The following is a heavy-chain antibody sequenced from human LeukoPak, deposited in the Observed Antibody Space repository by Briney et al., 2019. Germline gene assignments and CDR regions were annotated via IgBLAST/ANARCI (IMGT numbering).Heavy chain of an antibody. Sequence: GASAKVSCMTSGYTFTGYYIHWVRQAPGQGLEWMGWIDPNSGGTNYAQKFQGTVTMTRDTSISTASMELSRLTSADTAVYRCATPSSSSWYGFDPWGQGTLVTVSS. CDR3: ATPSSSSWYGFDP. V-gene: IGHV1-2*02. CDR1: GYTFTGYY. D-gene: IGHD6-13*01. J-gene: IGHJ5*02. CDR2: IDPNSGGT.